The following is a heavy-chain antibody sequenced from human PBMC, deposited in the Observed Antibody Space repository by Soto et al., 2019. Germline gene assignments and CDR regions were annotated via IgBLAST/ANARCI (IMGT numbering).Heavy chain of an antibody. V-gene: IGHV4-39*01. J-gene: IGHJ4*02. CDR2: VYFNGKT. CDR3: ARQASY. Sequence: QLQLQESGPGLVKPSETLSLTCNVSGVSISDTSYYWGWIRQPPGKGLEWIGTVYFNGKTFYNPSLKSRLTISVDRSKNQISLRLTSVTAAATAVYYCARQASYWGQGTLVAVSS. CDR1: GVSISDTSYY.